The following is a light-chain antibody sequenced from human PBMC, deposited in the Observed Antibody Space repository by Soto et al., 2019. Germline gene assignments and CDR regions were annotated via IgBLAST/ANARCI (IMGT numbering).Light chain of an antibody. J-gene: IGKJ1*01. CDR2: GAS. V-gene: IGKV3-20*01. CDR3: QQYNSYPTWT. Sequence: EIVLTQSTDTLSLSPGERATLSCRASQTLSSNYLAWYQQKPGQAPRLLIYGASSRPTGIPDRFSGSGSGTDFTLTISSLQPDDFATYYCQQYNSYPTWTFGQGTKVDIK. CDR1: QTLSSNY.